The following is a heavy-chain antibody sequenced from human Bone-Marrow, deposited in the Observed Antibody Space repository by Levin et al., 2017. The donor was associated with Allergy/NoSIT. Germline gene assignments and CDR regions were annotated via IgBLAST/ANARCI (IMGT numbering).Heavy chain of an antibody. D-gene: IGHD6-19*01. CDR2: TYYRSKWYN. CDR3: ARDSYSSGWSLDY. V-gene: IGHV6-1*01. Sequence: SETLSLTCAISGDIVSSNSAAWNWIRQSPSRGLEWLGRTYYRSKWYNDYAVSVKSRITINPDTSKNQFSLQLNSVTPEDTAVYYCARDSYSSGWSLDYWGQGTLVTVSS. CDR1: GDIVSSNSAA. J-gene: IGHJ4*02.